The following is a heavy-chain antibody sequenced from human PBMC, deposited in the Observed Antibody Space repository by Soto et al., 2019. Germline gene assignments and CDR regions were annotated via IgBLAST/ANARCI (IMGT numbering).Heavy chain of an antibody. D-gene: IGHD5-18*01. J-gene: IGHJ6*02. V-gene: IGHV3-30*04. CDR2: ISYDGSNK. Sequence: GGSLRLSCAASGFTFSSYAMHWVRQAPGKGLEWVAVISYDGSNKYYADSVKGRFTISRDNSKNTLYLQMNSLRAEDTAVYYCARDGQDTAMDYYYYGMDVWGQGTTVTVSS. CDR1: GFTFSSYA. CDR3: ARDGQDTAMDYYYYGMDV.